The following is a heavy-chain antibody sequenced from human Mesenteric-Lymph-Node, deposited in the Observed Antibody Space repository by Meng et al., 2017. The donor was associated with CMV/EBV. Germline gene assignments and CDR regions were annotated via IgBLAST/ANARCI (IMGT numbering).Heavy chain of an antibody. D-gene: IGHD2-2*01. V-gene: IGHV3-49*04. CDR3: TRACTSCPSYYYYGMDV. CDR1: GFTFGDYA. CDR2: IRSKAYGGTT. J-gene: IGHJ6*02. Sequence: GESLKISCTASGFTFGDYAMSWVRQAPGKGLEWVGFIRSKAYGGTTEYAASVKGRFTISRDDSKSIAYLQMNSLKTEDTAVYYCTRACTSCPSYYYYGMDVWGQGTTVTVSS.